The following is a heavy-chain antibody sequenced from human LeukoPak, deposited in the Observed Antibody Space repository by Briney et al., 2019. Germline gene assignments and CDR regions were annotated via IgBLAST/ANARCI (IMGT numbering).Heavy chain of an antibody. Sequence: ASVKVSCKASGYTFTSYGISWVRQAPGQGLEWMGWISAYNGNTNYAQKLQGRVTMTTDTSTSTAYMELRSLRSDDTAVYYCARVTAARQKYYYYYYYMDVWGEGTTVTVSS. CDR3: ARVTAARQKYYYYYYYMDV. V-gene: IGHV1-18*01. J-gene: IGHJ6*03. CDR2: ISAYNGNT. CDR1: GYTFTSYG. D-gene: IGHD6-6*01.